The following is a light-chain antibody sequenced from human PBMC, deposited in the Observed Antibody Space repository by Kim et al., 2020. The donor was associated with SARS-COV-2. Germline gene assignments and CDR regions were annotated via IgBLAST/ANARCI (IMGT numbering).Light chain of an antibody. CDR1: QSVSSTY. Sequence: SPGERATLSCRASQSVSSTYLAWYQQKPGQAPRVLIYGASTRATGIPDRFSGSGSGTDFTLTISRLEPEDFAVYYCQQYGSSPMYTFGQGTKLEI. CDR3: QQYGSSPMYT. V-gene: IGKV3-20*01. CDR2: GAS. J-gene: IGKJ2*01.